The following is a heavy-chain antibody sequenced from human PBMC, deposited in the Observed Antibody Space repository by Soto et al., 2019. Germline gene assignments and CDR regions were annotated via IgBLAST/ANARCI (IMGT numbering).Heavy chain of an antibody. CDR3: ARGLITGSHYSGGWYYFVS. Sequence: QVQLQQSGAGLLKPSETLSLTCAVYGESFSGYIWTWIRQTPGKGLQWIGQINHSGSASYNPSLKSRVTISVHTSNRQFSLVLSSVSAADTAVYYCARGLITGSHYSGGWYYFVSWGQGTQVTVSS. D-gene: IGHD6-19*01. CDR2: INHSGSA. V-gene: IGHV4-34*01. CDR1: GESFSGYI. J-gene: IGHJ4*02.